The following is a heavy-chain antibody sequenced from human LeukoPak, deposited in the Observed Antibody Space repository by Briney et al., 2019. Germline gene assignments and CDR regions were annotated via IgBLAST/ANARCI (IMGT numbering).Heavy chain of an antibody. CDR2: ISSGSTI. Sequence: GGSLRLSCAASGFTFSDYYMSWIRQAPGKGLEWVSYISSGSTIYYADSVKGRFTISRDNAKNSLYLQMNSLRAEDTAVYYCNWNDLGVAASEIDAFDIWGQGTMVTVSS. J-gene: IGHJ3*02. D-gene: IGHD1-1*01. CDR3: NWNDLGVAASEIDAFDI. V-gene: IGHV3-11*01. CDR1: GFTFSDYY.